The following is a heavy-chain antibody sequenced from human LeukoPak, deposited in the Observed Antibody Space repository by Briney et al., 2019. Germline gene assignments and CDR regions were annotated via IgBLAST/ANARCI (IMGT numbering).Heavy chain of an antibody. CDR3: ARAPRSGYPYYYMDV. Sequence: SETLSLTCTVSGGSISSHYWSWIRQPPGKGLEWIGYIYYSGSTNYNPSLKSRDTISVDTSKNQFSLKLSSVTAADTAVYYCARAPRSGYPYYYMDVWGKGTTVTVSS. V-gene: IGHV4-59*11. CDR1: GGSISSHY. D-gene: IGHD3-22*01. J-gene: IGHJ6*03. CDR2: IYYSGST.